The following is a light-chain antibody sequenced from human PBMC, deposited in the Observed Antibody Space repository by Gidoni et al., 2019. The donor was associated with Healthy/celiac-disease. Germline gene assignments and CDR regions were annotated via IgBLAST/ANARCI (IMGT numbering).Light chain of an antibody. CDR3: QQYNSYPE. CDR1: QSISSW. Sequence: IQMTQSPSTLSASVGDRVTITCRASQSISSWLAWYQQKPGKAPKLLIYKASSLESGVPSRFSGSGSGTEFTLTISSLQPDDFATYYCQQYNSYPEFXQXTKVEIK. J-gene: IGKJ1*01. V-gene: IGKV1-5*03. CDR2: KAS.